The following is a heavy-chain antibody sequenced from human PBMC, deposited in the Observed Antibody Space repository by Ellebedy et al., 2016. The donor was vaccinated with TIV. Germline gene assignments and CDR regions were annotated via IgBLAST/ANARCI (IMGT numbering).Heavy chain of an antibody. CDR2: ISYDGSNK. CDR1: GFTFSSYA. CDR3: AKIAAAAAGPEAFDY. V-gene: IGHV3-30*14. Sequence: GGSLRLXXAASGFTFSSYAMHWVRQAPGKGLEWVAVISYDGSNKYYADSVKGRFTISRDNSKNTLYLQMSSLRAEDTAVYYCAKIAAAAAGPEAFDYWGQGTLVTVSS. J-gene: IGHJ4*02. D-gene: IGHD6-13*01.